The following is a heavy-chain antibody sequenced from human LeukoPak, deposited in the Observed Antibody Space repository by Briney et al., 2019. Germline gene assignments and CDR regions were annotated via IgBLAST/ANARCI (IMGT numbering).Heavy chain of an antibody. CDR1: GGSISNYY. V-gene: IGHV4-59*01. J-gene: IGHJ4*02. Sequence: SETLSLTCTVSGGSISNYYWSWIRQPPGKGLEWIGDIYNSGSTKYNPSLKSRVTISGDTSKRQFSLKLSSVTAADTAVYYCASSLADYDSSGYRYYFDYWGQGTLVTVSS. D-gene: IGHD3-22*01. CDR2: IYNSGST. CDR3: ASSLADYDSSGYRYYFDY.